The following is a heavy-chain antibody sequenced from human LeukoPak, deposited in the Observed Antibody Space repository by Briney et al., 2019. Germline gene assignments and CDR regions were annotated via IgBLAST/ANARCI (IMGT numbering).Heavy chain of an antibody. Sequence: PSETLSLTCTVSGGSISSYYWSWIRQPPGKGLEWIAYIYYSGSTDYNPSLKSRVTISVDTSKSQFSLKLSSVTAADTAVYYCARHQIAVAGAGYYYYYMDVWGKGTTVTVSS. CDR1: GGSISSYY. D-gene: IGHD6-19*01. CDR3: ARHQIAVAGAGYYYYYMDV. J-gene: IGHJ6*03. V-gene: IGHV4-59*08. CDR2: IYYSGST.